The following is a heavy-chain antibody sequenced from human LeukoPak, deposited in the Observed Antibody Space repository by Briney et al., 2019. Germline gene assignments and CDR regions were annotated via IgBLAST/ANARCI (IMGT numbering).Heavy chain of an antibody. CDR1: GGSINNYY. CDR2: IYYSGST. Sequence: SETLSLTCTVSGGSINNYYWSWIRQPPGKGLEWIGYIYYSGSTNYNPSLKSRVTISVDTSKNQFSLKLSSVTAADTAVYYCARHYRLVRGYYYYGMDVWGQGTTVTVSS. CDR3: ARHYRLVRGYYYYGMDV. V-gene: IGHV4-59*08. J-gene: IGHJ6*02. D-gene: IGHD3-10*01.